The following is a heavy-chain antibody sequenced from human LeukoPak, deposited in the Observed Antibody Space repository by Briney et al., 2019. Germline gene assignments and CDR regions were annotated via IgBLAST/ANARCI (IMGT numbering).Heavy chain of an antibody. CDR2: INPNSGGT. Sequence: GASVKVSCKASGYTFTGYYMHWVRQAPGQGLEWMGWINPNSGGTNYAQKFQGRVTMTRDTSISTAYMELRSLRSDDTAVYYCARLAPLRRAMVKEDDYWGQGTLVTVSS. CDR3: ARLAPLRRAMVKEDDY. CDR1: GYTFTGYY. D-gene: IGHD5-18*01. J-gene: IGHJ4*02. V-gene: IGHV1-2*02.